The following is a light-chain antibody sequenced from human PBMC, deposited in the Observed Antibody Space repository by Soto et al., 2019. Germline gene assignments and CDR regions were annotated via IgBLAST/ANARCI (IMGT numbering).Light chain of an antibody. J-gene: IGKJ1*01. CDR1: QDIGRF. CDR2: SAS. CDR3: LQSYSTWT. Sequence: DIQMTQSPSSLSASVGDRVTITCRASQDIGRFLNWYQQKQGKAPNLLIYSASTLQSGVPFRFSGSGSGTDFTLTISGLQPEDFATYFCLQSYSTWTFGQGTKVEIK. V-gene: IGKV1-39*01.